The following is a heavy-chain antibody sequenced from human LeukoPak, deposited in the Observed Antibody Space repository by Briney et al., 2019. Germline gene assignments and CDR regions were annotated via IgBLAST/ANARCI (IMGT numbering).Heavy chain of an antibody. CDR2: IYHSGST. CDR1: GYSISSGYY. J-gene: IGHJ4*02. V-gene: IGHV4-38-2*02. Sequence: PSETLSLTCTVSGYSISSGYYWGWIRQPPGKGLEWIGSIYHSGSTYYNPSLESRVTISVDTSKNQFSLKLSSVTAADTAVYYCARVQYDILTGYNFDYWGQGTLVTVSS. CDR3: ARVQYDILTGYNFDY. D-gene: IGHD3-9*01.